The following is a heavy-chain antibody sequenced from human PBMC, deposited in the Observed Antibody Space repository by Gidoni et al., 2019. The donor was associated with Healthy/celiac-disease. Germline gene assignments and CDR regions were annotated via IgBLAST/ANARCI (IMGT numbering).Heavy chain of an antibody. D-gene: IGHD3-10*01. CDR1: GGSFSGYY. CDR2: INHSGST. V-gene: IGHV4-34*01. J-gene: IGHJ5*02. Sequence: QVQLQQWGAGLLKPSETLSLTCAVYGGSFSGYYWSWIRQPPGKGLEWIGEINHSGSTNYNPSLKSRVTISVDTSKNQFSLKLSSVTAADTAVYYCARGKRITMVRGWEPRPAVGLDPWGQGTLVTVSS. CDR3: ARGKRITMVRGWEPRPAVGLDP.